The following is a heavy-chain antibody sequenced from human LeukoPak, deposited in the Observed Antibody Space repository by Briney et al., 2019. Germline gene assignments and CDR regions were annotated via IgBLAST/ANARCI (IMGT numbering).Heavy chain of an antibody. V-gene: IGHV3-43*02. J-gene: IGHJ5*02. CDR3: AKDMSGNYYGSGSYYNWFDP. D-gene: IGHD3-10*01. Sequence: RGGSLRLSCAASGFTFDDYAMHWVRQAPGKGLEWVSLISGDGGSTYYADSVKGRFTISRDNSKNSLYLQMNSLRTEDTALYYCAKDMSGNYYGSGSYYNWFDPWGQGTLVTVSS. CDR2: ISGDGGST. CDR1: GFTFDDYA.